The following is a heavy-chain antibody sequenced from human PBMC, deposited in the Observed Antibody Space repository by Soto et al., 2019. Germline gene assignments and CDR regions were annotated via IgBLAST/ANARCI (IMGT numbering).Heavy chain of an antibody. CDR3: ARGTRYYYYFHLDV. J-gene: IGHJ6*03. V-gene: IGHV3-20*01. CDR1: GFTFDDYG. D-gene: IGHD1-1*01. CDR2: INWNGATT. Sequence: GGSLRLSCAVSGFTFDDYGMSWVRQVPGKGLEWVSGINWNGATTSYADSVKGRFTISRDNAENSLYLQMNSLRVEDTALYHCARGTRYYYYFHLDVWGKGTTVTVSS.